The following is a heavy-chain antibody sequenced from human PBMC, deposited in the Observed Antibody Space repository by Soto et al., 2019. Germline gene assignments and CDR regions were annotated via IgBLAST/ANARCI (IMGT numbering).Heavy chain of an antibody. CDR2: ISWNSGSI. D-gene: IGHD6-13*01. Sequence: GGSLRLSCAASGFTFDDYAMHWVRQAPGKGLEWVSGISWNSGSIGYADSVKGRFTISRDNAKNSLYLQMNSLRAEDTALYYCATRSISAAAGLDAFDIWGQGTMVTVSS. CDR1: GFTFDDYA. CDR3: ATRSISAAAGLDAFDI. J-gene: IGHJ3*02. V-gene: IGHV3-9*01.